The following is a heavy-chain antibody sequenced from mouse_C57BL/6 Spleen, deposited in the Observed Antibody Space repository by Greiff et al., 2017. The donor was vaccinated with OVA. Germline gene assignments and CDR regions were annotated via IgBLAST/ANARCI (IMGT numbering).Heavy chain of an antibody. D-gene: IGHD1-1*01. J-gene: IGHJ4*01. CDR2: IDPENGDT. CDR1: GFNIKDDY. V-gene: IGHV14-4*01. CDR3: TFTTMYAMDY. Sequence: VQLQQSGAELVRPGASVKLSCTASGFNIKDDYMHWVKQRPEQGLEWIGWIDPENGDTEYASKFQGKATITADTSSNTAYLQLSSLTSVDTAVYYCTFTTMYAMDYWGQGTSVTVSS.